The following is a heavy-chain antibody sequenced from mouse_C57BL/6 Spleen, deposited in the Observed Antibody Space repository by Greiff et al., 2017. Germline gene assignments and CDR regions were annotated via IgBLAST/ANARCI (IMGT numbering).Heavy chain of an antibody. CDR1: GYTFTSYW. J-gene: IGHJ2*01. CDR2: IDPSDSYT. D-gene: IGHD1-1*01. Sequence: QVQLQQPGAELVRPGTSVKLSCKASGYTFTSYWMHWVKQRPGQGLEWIGVIDPSDSYTNYNQKFKGKATLTVDTSSSTAYMQLSSLTSEDSAVYYCAREWDNGSSYGDDWGQGTTLTVSS. V-gene: IGHV1-59*01. CDR3: AREWDNGSSYGDD.